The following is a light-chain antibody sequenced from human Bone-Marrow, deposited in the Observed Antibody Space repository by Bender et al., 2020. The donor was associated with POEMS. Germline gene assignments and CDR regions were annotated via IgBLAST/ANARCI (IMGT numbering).Light chain of an antibody. CDR1: HIGGKS. CDR3: QVYDSSSDLVI. Sequence: SYVLTQPPAVSVAPGQTARMTCGGDHIGGKSVHWYQQRPGQAPVLVVYDDSDRPSGIPDRFSGANSGNTATLTISRVDAGDEADYYCQVYDSSSDLVIFGGGTKLTVL. V-gene: IGLV3-21*02. J-gene: IGLJ2*01. CDR2: DDS.